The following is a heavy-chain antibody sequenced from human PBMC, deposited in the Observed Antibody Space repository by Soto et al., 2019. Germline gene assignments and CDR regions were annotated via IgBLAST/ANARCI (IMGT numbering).Heavy chain of an antibody. CDR2: ISYDGSNK. Sequence: GGSLRLSCAASGFTFSSYAMHWVRQAPGKGLEWVAVISYDGSNKYYADSVKGRSTISRDNSKNTLYLQMNSLRAEDTAVYYCARDPGPMITFGGVNFVYWGQGTLATVSS. J-gene: IGHJ4*02. CDR3: ARDPGPMITFGGVNFVY. V-gene: IGHV3-30-3*01. CDR1: GFTFSSYA. D-gene: IGHD3-16*01.